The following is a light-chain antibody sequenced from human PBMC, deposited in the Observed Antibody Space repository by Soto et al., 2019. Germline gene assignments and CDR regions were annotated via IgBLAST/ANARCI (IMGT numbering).Light chain of an antibody. CDR3: SSYTSITTYV. Sequence: QSALTQPASVSGSPGQSITISCTGTIDDVGGYDYVSWYQQYPGTAPQLIIYEVTYRPSGVSARFSGSKSGNTASHTSSGLQSDDEADYYCSSYTSITTYVFGSGTKVTVL. CDR2: EVT. CDR1: IDDVGGYDY. J-gene: IGLJ1*01. V-gene: IGLV2-14*01.